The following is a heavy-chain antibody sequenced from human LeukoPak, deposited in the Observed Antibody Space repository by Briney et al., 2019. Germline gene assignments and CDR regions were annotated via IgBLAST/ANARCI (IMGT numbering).Heavy chain of an antibody. V-gene: IGHV1-8*01. CDR3: ARTNLADCGGECETDAFDI. J-gene: IGHJ3*02. D-gene: IGHD2-21*01. Sequence: ASVKASCKASGYNFRSYDINWVRQATGQGLEWMGWMSPKRGDTGYAQTFQGRITMTRDTSINTAYMELNGLTSEDTAVYYCARTNLADCGGECETDAFDIWGHGTMVTVSS. CDR1: GYNFRSYD. CDR2: MSPKRGDT.